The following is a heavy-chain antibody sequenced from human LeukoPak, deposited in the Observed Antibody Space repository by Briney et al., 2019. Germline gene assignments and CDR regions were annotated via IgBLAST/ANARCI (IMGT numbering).Heavy chain of an antibody. CDR1: GYTFTSYG. D-gene: IGHD6-13*01. CDR2: VSAYNGNT. CDR3: ARDYSSSWWEDYYYYYYMDV. V-gene: IGHV1-18*01. J-gene: IGHJ6*03. Sequence: ASVKVSCKASGYTFTSYGISWVRQAPGQGLEWMGWVSAYNGNTNYAQKLQGRVTMTTDTSTGTAYMELRSLRSDDTAVYYCARDYSSSWWEDYYYYYYMDVWGKGTTVTVSS.